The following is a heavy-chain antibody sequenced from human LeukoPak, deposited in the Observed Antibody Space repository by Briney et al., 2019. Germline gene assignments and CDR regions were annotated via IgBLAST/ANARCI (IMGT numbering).Heavy chain of an antibody. CDR1: GGTFSSFA. Sequence: EASVKVSCKASGGTFSSFALSWVRQAPGQGLEWMGGIIPIFGTANYAQKFQGRVTIYSDASTSTDYMELSSLRSADTAVYYCARDVRVKQQLTIRGSDYFYYMDVWGNGTTVIVSS. D-gene: IGHD6-13*01. V-gene: IGHV1-69*13. J-gene: IGHJ6*03. CDR2: IIPIFGTA. CDR3: ARDVRVKQQLTIRGSDYFYYMDV.